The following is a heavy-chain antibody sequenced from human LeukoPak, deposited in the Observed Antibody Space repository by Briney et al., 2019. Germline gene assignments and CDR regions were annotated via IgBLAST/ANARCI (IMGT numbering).Heavy chain of an antibody. CDR3: TTGLWGYSSDY. D-gene: IGHD6-13*01. CDR1: GFTFNSYA. Sequence: GGSLRLSCAASGFTFNSYAMSWVRQAPGKGLEWVGRIKSKTDGGTKEYAAPVKGRFSISRDDSKNTLYLQMNSLKTEETAVYYCTTGLWGYSSDYWGQGTLVTVSS. J-gene: IGHJ4*02. V-gene: IGHV3-15*01. CDR2: IKSKTDGGTK.